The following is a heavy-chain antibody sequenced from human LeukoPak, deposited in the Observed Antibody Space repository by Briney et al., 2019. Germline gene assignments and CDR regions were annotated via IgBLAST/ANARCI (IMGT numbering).Heavy chain of an antibody. CDR3: ARDLIPDYYYGMDV. J-gene: IGHJ6*02. V-gene: IGHV3-30*01. CDR1: GFTFSTYA. Sequence: GGSLRLSCAASGFTFSTYAMHWVRQAPGKGLEWVALISSDRSHKYYADSVKGRFTLSRDNSRNTVYLQMNSLRAEDTAVYYCARDLIPDYYYGMDVWGQGTTVTVSS. CDR2: ISSDRSHK. D-gene: IGHD3-16*01.